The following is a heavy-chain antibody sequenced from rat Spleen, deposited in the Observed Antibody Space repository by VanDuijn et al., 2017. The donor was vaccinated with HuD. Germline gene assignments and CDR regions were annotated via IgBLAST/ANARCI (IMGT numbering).Heavy chain of an antibody. CDR3: TRGGNYDFDY. V-gene: IGHV5-25*01. D-gene: IGHD1-10*01. Sequence: EVQLVESGGGLVQPGRSLKLSCAASGFTYSNYVMAWVSQAPTKGLEWVASISNGGGNTYYRDSVKGRFTISRDNAKSTLYLQMNDLRSEDTATYYCTRGGNYDFDYWGQGVMVTVSS. CDR1: GFTYSNYV. CDR2: ISNGGGNT. J-gene: IGHJ2*01.